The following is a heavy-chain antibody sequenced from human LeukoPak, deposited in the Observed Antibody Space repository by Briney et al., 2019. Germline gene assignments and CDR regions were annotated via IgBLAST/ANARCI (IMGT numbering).Heavy chain of an antibody. V-gene: IGHV3-74*01. D-gene: IGHD6-19*01. CDR2: INSDGSSI. CDR3: AKDLSRIAVAGTAFDY. J-gene: IGHJ4*02. CDR1: GFTFSSHW. Sequence: GGSLRLSCAASGFTFSSHWMHWVRQAPGKGLVWVSRINSDGSSISYADSVKGRFTISRDNAKNTLYLQMNSLRAEDTALYYCAKDLSRIAVAGTAFDYWGQGTLVTVSS.